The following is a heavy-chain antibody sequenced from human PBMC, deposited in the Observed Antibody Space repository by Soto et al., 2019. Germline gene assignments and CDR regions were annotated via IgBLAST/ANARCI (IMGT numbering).Heavy chain of an antibody. CDR3: ARVGGVAARTFDY. D-gene: IGHD6-6*01. CDR2: IYYSGST. V-gene: IGHV4-59*01. CDR1: GGSINDFY. J-gene: IGHJ4*02. Sequence: SETLSLTCTVSGGSINDFYWSWIRQPPGKGLEWIGYIYYSGSTDYNPSLKGRVTISVDTSKNQFSLKLRSVAAADTAVYYCARVGGVAARTFDYWGQGTLVTVSS.